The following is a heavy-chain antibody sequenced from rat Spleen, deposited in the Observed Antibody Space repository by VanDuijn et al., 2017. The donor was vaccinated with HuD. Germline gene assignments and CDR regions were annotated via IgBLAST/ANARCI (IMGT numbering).Heavy chain of an antibody. D-gene: IGHD4-1*01. CDR2: ISPSGGYT. Sequence: EVQLVESGGDLVQPGRSLKLSCVASGFTFSHYGLHWIRQAPTKGLEWVASISPSGGYTYYPDAVKGRFTISRYNAENTVYLQMNSLRSEDTATYYCARRGPDWYFDFWGPGTMVTVSS. J-gene: IGHJ1*01. CDR3: ARRGPDWYFDF. V-gene: IGHV5-19*01. CDR1: GFTFSHYG.